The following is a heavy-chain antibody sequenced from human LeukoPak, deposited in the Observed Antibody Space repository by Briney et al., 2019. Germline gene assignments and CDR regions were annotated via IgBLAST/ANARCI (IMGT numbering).Heavy chain of an antibody. V-gene: IGHV4-61*02. Sequence: PSETLSLTCTVSGGSISSGSFYWAWIRQPAGKGLEWIGRIYTSGNTNYNPSLKSRVTISVDTSKNQFSLKLRSVTAADTAVYYGARVDLRHRGYDGPEGLPYVSWFDPWGQGTLVTVSS. CDR3: ARVDLRHRGYDGPEGLPYVSWFDP. CDR2: IYTSGNT. D-gene: IGHD5-12*01. CDR1: GGSISSGSFY. J-gene: IGHJ5*02.